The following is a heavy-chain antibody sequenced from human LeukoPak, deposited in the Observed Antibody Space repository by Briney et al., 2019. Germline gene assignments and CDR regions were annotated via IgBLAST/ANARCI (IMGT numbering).Heavy chain of an antibody. J-gene: IGHJ4*02. Sequence: GGSLRLSCAASGFTFSSYSMNWVRQAPGKGLEWVSSISSSSSYIYYADSVKGRFTISRDNAENSLYLQMNSLRAEDTAVYYCARVEQLAFDYWGQGTLVTVSS. CDR1: GFTFSSYS. CDR3: ARVEQLAFDY. V-gene: IGHV3-21*01. CDR2: ISSSSSYI. D-gene: IGHD6-6*01.